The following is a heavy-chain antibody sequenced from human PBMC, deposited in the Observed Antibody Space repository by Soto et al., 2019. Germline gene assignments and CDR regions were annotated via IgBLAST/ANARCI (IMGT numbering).Heavy chain of an antibody. CDR3: ASLGPIAAAEFVYGTAV. J-gene: IGHJ6*02. CDR2: IIPIFGTA. V-gene: IGHV1-69*13. CDR1: GGTFSSYA. D-gene: IGHD6-13*01. Sequence: SMKVSCKASGGTFSSYAMSWVRQAPGQRLEWMGGIIPIFGTANYAQKFQGRVTITADESTSTAYMELSSLRSEDTAVYYCASLGPIAAAEFVYGTAVWGQGTTVTVSS.